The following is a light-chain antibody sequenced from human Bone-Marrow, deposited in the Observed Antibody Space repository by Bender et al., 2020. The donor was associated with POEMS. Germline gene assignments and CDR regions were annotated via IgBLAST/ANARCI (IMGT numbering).Light chain of an antibody. Sequence: QSVLTQPPSASGTPGQRVTISCSGSSSDIAINYVYWYQQIPGSAPKLLIYTNNERPSGIPERFSGSNSGNTATLTISGPQPTDEADYFCSSYADNYIVLFGGGTKLTVL. CDR1: SSDIAINY. CDR2: TNN. V-gene: IGLV1-47*02. CDR3: SSYADNYIVL. J-gene: IGLJ2*01.